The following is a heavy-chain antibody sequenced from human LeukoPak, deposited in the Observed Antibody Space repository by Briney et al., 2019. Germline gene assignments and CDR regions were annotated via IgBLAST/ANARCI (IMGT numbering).Heavy chain of an antibody. CDR2: ISGSGGST. CDR1: GFTFSSYA. CDR3: AKSKTPYCSSTNCLMFDY. Sequence: HPGGSLRLSCAASGFTFSSYAMSWVRQAPGKGLEWVSAISGSGGSTYYADSVKGRFTISRDNSKNTLYLQMNSLRAEDTAVYYCAKSKTPYCSSTNCLMFDYWGQGALVTVSS. V-gene: IGHV3-23*01. D-gene: IGHD2-2*01. J-gene: IGHJ4*02.